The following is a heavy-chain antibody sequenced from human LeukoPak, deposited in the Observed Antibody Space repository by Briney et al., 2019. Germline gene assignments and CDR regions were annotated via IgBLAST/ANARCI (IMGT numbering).Heavy chain of an antibody. D-gene: IGHD3-22*01. CDR3: ARANNTRTYYYDSSGYRGY. J-gene: IGHJ4*02. V-gene: IGHV3-74*01. CDR1: GFTFSSYW. CDR2: INSDGSST. Sequence: SGGSLRLSCAASGFTFSSYWMHWVRQAPGKGLVWVSCINSDGSSTNYADSVKGRFTISRDNAKNTLYLQMNSLRAEDTAVYYCARANNTRTYYYDSSGYRGYWGQGTLVTVSS.